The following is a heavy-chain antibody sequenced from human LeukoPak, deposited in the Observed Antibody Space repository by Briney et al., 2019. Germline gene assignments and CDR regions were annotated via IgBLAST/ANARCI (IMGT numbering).Heavy chain of an antibody. J-gene: IGHJ4*02. CDR2: IYHSGST. CDR3: AREQQLALDY. CDR1: RYSINSGYY. V-gene: IGHV4-38-2*02. D-gene: IGHD6-13*01. Sequence: SETLSLTCAVSRYSINSGYYWGWIRQPPGKGLEWIGYIYHSGSTYFNPSLKSRVTISVDRSKNQFSLKLSSVTAADTAVYYCAREQQLALDYWGQGTLVTVSS.